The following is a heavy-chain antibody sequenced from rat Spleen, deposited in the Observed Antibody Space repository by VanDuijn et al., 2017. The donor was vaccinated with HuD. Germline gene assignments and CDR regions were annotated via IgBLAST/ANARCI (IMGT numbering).Heavy chain of an antibody. Sequence: EVQLVESGGGLVQPGRSMKLSCAASGVSFSHYGMAWVRQAPKKGLEWVAYISFDGGSTYYRDSVKGRFTISRDNAKSTLYLQMDSLRSEDTATYYCTTVDYGYNYWGQGVMVTVSS. J-gene: IGHJ2*01. CDR3: TTVDYGYNY. CDR1: GVSFSHYG. V-gene: IGHV5-20*01. CDR2: ISFDGGST. D-gene: IGHD1-9*01.